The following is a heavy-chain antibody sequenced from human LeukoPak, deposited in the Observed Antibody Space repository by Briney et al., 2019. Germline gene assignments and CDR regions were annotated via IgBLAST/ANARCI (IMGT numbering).Heavy chain of an antibody. CDR3: ARVLYSDAFDI. J-gene: IGHJ3*02. Sequence: PSETLSLTCTVSGGSISSSSYYWGWIRQPPGKGLEWIGYIHYSGSTNYNPSLKSRVTISGDTSKNQFSLKLSSVTAADTAVYYCARVLYSDAFDIWGQGTMVTVSS. V-gene: IGHV4-39*07. CDR2: IHYSGST. D-gene: IGHD2-15*01. CDR1: GGSISSSSYY.